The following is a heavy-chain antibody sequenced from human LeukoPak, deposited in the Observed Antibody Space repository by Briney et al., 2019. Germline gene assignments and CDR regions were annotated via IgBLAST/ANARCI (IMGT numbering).Heavy chain of an antibody. J-gene: IGHJ4*02. CDR1: GFTVSSNY. CDR2: ISSSSSTI. V-gene: IGHV3-48*01. Sequence: GGSLRLSCAVSGFTVSSNYMSWVRQAPGKGLEWVSYISSSSSTIYYADSVKGRFTISRDNSKNTLYLQMNSLRAEDTAVYYCARDYESHFDYWGQGTLVTVSS. CDR3: ARDYESHFDY. D-gene: IGHD3-22*01.